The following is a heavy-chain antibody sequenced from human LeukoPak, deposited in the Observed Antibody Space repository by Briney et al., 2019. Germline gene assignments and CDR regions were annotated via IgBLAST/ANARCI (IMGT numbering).Heavy chain of an antibody. V-gene: IGHV3-48*03. D-gene: IGHD2/OR15-2a*01. J-gene: IGHJ4*02. CDR3: TRKGSQWDFLVDY. Sequence: GGSLRLSCAASGFTFSSYEMNWVRQAPGKGLEWVSSITSSGRYIYYADSVKGRFTIFRDNSENSLYLQMDSLTAEDTAVYYCTRKGSQWDFLVDYWGQGTRVAVSP. CDR2: ITSSGRYI. CDR1: GFTFSSYE.